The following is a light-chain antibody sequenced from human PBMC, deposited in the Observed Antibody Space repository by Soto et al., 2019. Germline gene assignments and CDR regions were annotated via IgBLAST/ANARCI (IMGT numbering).Light chain of an antibody. CDR1: QSISSY. CDR2: AAS. Sequence: DIQMTQSPSSLSASVGDRVTITCRASQSISSYLNWYQQKPGKAPKLLIYAASSLQSGVPSRFSGSGSGTDFTLTISSLQPEDFATYYCQQSYRTPLYTFGQGNQLEIK. V-gene: IGKV1-39*01. J-gene: IGKJ2*01. CDR3: QQSYRTPLYT.